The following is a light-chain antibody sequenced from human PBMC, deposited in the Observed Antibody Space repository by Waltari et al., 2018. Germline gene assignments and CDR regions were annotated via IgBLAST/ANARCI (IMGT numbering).Light chain of an antibody. Sequence: SELTQDPAVSVALGQTIRITCQRDSLRSGDASWYQQKPGQAPVLVMFGENNRPSGIPDRFSGSISGSTTSLTITGAQAEDEADYYCNSRDNRGQGVIFGGGTKVTVL. V-gene: IGLV3-19*01. CDR2: GEN. CDR1: SLRSGD. CDR3: NSRDNRGQGVI. J-gene: IGLJ2*01.